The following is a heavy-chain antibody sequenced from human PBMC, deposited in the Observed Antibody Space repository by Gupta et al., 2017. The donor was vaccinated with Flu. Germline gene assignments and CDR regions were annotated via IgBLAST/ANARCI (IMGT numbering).Heavy chain of an antibody. CDR2: INTDGSTT. D-gene: IGHD4-11*01. CDR1: GFTFSRYW. Sequence: EVQLVESGGGLVQPGGSLRLSCAASGFTFSRYWMPWVLQTPGKGLVWISRINTDGSTTNYADSVKDRFTISRDNAKNTLYLQMNSLRVEDTAVYYCARVPYSGYSTFDPWGQGTLVTVSS. V-gene: IGHV3-74*01. J-gene: IGHJ5*02. CDR3: ARVPYSGYSTFDP.